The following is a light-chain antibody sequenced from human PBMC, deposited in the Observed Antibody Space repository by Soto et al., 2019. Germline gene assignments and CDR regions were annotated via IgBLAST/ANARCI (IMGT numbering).Light chain of an antibody. CDR1: QIVSSNY. CDR2: DAS. V-gene: IGKV3D-20*01. J-gene: IGKJ4*01. Sequence: EVVLTQSPASLSLSPGERATLSCGASQIVSSNYLAWYQQKPGLAPRLLIYDASTRATGVPDRFRGSGSGTDFTLTIHRLEPEASAVYYCQQYGDSPRGTFGGGTKVEIK. CDR3: QQYGDSPRGT.